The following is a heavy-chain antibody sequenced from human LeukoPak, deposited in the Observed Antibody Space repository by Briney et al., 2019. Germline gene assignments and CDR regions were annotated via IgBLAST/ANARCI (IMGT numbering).Heavy chain of an antibody. CDR1: GFTFSDYY. D-gene: IGHD3-10*01. V-gene: IGHV3-11*01. Sequence: PGGSLRLSCAATGFTFSDYYMSWIRQAPGKGLEWVSYISSSGSTIYYADSVKGRFTISRDNSKNSLYLQMNSLRAEDTALYYCAKADYGSSFDYWGQGTLVTVSS. CDR3: AKADYGSSFDY. J-gene: IGHJ4*02. CDR2: ISSSGSTI.